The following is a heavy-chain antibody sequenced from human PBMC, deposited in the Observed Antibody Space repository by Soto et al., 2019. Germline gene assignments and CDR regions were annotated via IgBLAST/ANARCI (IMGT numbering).Heavy chain of an antibody. CDR2: IIPILGIA. J-gene: IGHJ4*02. Sequence: QVQLVQSGAEVKKPGSSVKVSCKASGGTFSSYTISWVRQAPGQGLEWMGRIIPILGIANYAQKFQGRVTITADKSTSTAYMERRSLRAEDTAVYYCARGYYDRSGYLYYFDYWGQGTLVTVSS. CDR3: ARGYYDRSGYLYYFDY. D-gene: IGHD3-22*01. V-gene: IGHV1-69*02. CDR1: GGTFSSYT.